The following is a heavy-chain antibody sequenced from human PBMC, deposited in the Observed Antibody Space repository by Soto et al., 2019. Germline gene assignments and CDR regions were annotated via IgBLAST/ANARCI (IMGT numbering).Heavy chain of an antibody. CDR2: ISWNSGSI. Sequence: GGSLRLSCAASGFTFDDYAMHWVRQAPGKGLEWVSGISWNSGSIGYADSVKGRFTISRDNAKNSLYLQMNSLRAEDTALYYCAKDMGGLLWFGEPYGWFDPWGQGTLVTVSS. CDR1: GFTFDDYA. V-gene: IGHV3-9*01. J-gene: IGHJ5*02. D-gene: IGHD3-10*01. CDR3: AKDMGGLLWFGEPYGWFDP.